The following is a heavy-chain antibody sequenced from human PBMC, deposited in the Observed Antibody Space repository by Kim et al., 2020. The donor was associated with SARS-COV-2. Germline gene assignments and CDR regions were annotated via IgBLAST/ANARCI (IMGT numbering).Heavy chain of an antibody. V-gene: IGHV4-59*13. J-gene: IGHJ4*02. CDR3: ARSRQLRGGLDF. CDR1: GGSISGYY. Sequence: SETLSLTCTVSGGSISGYYWTWIRQPPGKGLEWIAYIFYSGTTSYNPSLKSRVTISLDTSKNQFSLKVTSMTAADTAVYYCARSRQLRGGLDFWGQGTLVTVSS. D-gene: IGHD6-6*01. CDR2: IFYSGTT.